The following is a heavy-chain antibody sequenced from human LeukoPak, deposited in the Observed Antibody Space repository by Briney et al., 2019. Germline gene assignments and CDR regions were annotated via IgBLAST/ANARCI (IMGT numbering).Heavy chain of an antibody. CDR3: ARGAQAAAGGYYYYGMDV. CDR2: IYYSGST. V-gene: IGHV4-59*01. CDR1: GGSISSYY. D-gene: IGHD6-13*01. J-gene: IGHJ6*02. Sequence: PSETLSLTCTVSGGSISSYYWSWIRQPPGKGLEWIGYIYYSGSTYYNPSLKSRVTISVDTSKNQFSLKLSSVTAADTAVYYCARGAQAAAGGYYYYGMDVWGQGTTVTVSS.